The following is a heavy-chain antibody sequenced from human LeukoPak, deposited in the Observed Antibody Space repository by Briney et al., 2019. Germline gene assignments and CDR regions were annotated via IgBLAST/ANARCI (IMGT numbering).Heavy chain of an antibody. CDR3: AREVGATPYDAFDI. V-gene: IGHV4-59*01. CDR1: GGSISSYY. D-gene: IGHD1-26*01. J-gene: IGHJ3*02. Sequence: SETLSLTCTVSGGSISSYYWSWLRQPPGKGLEWIGYIYYSGSTNYNPSLKSRVTISVDTTKNQCSLKLSSVTAADTAVYYCAREVGATPYDAFDIWGQGTMVTVSS. CDR2: IYYSGST.